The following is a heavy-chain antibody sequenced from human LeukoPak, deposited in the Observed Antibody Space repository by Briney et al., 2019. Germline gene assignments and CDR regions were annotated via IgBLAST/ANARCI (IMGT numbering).Heavy chain of an antibody. CDR1: GYTFTSYD. V-gene: IGHV1-8*01. Sequence: VASVKVSCKASGYTFTSYDINWVRQATGQGLEWMGWMNPNSGNTGYAQKFQGRVTMTRNTSISTAYMELSSLRSEDTAVYYCAAAVAGTPSEYFQHWGQGTLVTVSS. J-gene: IGHJ1*01. CDR3: AAAVAGTPSEYFQH. D-gene: IGHD6-19*01. CDR2: MNPNSGNT.